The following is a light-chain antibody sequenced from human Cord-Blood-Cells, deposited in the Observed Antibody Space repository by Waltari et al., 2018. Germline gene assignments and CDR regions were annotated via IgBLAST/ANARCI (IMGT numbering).Light chain of an antibody. Sequence: DVVMTQSRLSLPVTLGQPASISCRSSQSLVHSDGNTYLNWFQQRPGQSPRRLIYKVSNRDSGVPDRFSGSGSGTDFTLKISRVEAEDVGVYYCMQGTHWPPAYTFGQGTKLEIK. V-gene: IGKV2-30*02. CDR1: QSLVHSDGNTY. CDR2: KVS. CDR3: MQGTHWPPAYT. J-gene: IGKJ2*01.